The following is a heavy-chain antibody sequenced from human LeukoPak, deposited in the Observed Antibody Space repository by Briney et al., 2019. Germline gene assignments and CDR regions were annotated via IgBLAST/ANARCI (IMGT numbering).Heavy chain of an antibody. CDR1: GFTFRSYW. Sequence: PGGSLRLSCAASGFTFRSYWMSWVRQAPGKGLEWVANINQGGSVKYYVDSVKGRFTISRDDAKNSLYVQMNSLRDEDTAVYYCARVGYSGWNLEYWGQGTLDTVSS. J-gene: IGHJ4*02. V-gene: IGHV3-7*01. CDR3: ARVGYSGWNLEY. CDR2: INQGGSVK. D-gene: IGHD5-12*01.